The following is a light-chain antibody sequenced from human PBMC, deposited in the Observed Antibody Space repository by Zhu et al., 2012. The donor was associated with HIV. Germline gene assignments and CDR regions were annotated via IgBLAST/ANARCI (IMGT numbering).Light chain of an antibody. J-gene: IGKJ2*01. CDR3: LQSYSAPYT. Sequence: IQVTQSPPALSASVGDTVTITCRASQTVYSWLAWYQHKPGKAPKLLIYKSSSLDIGVPSRFSGSGSGTDFTLTITSLQPEDFATYYCLQSYSAPYTFGQGTNLEIK. V-gene: IGKV1-5*03. CDR1: QTVYSW. CDR2: KSS.